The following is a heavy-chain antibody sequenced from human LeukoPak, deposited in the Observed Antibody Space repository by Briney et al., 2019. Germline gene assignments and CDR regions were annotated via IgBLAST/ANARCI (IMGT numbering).Heavy chain of an antibody. CDR3: ATSYYDFWSGYSNWFDP. Sequence: SETLSLTCAVYGGSFSGYYWSWIRQHPGKGLEWIGYIYYSGSTYYNPSLKSRVTISVDTSKNQFSLKLSSVTAADTAVYYCATSYYDFWSGYSNWFDPWGQGTLVTVSS. CDR2: IYYSGST. CDR1: GGSFSGYY. V-gene: IGHV4-31*11. J-gene: IGHJ5*02. D-gene: IGHD3-3*01.